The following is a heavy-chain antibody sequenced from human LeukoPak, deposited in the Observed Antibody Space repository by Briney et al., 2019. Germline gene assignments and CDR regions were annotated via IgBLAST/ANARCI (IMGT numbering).Heavy chain of an antibody. CDR2: ISSSSGYI. CDR1: GFTFSSYN. V-gene: IGHV3-21*01. Sequence: GGSLRLSCAASGFTFSSYNMNWVRQDPGKGLEWVSSISSSSGYIYYADSVKGRFTISRDNSKNTLYLQMNSLRAEDTAVYYCAKDRSNLGLDYWGQGTLVTVSS. D-gene: IGHD1-14*01. J-gene: IGHJ4*02. CDR3: AKDRSNLGLDY.